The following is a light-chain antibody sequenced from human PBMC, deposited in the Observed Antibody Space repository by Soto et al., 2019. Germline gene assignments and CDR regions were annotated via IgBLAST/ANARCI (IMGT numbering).Light chain of an antibody. CDR1: QSISSY. V-gene: IGKV1-39*01. CDR2: AAS. Sequence: DIQMTQSPSTLSASVGDRVTITCRASQSISSYFNWYQQKPGKAPKVLIYAASNLQSGVPSRFSGSGSGTDFTLTINSLQREDFATYYCQQTYNTPLTFGGGTKVDIK. J-gene: IGKJ4*01. CDR3: QQTYNTPLT.